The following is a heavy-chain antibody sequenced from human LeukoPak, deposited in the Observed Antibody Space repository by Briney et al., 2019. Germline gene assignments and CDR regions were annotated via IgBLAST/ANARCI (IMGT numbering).Heavy chain of an antibody. CDR1: GNTFSSYS. CDR3: ARDLFCTYGVCPV. D-gene: IGHD2-8*01. J-gene: IGHJ6*02. CDR2: ISRNSRYI. Sequence: GGSLRLSCAASGNTFSSYSMNWVRQAPGKGLEWVSSISRNSRYIYYADSVKGRFTISRDDAKNSLFLQMNSLRAEDTAVYYCARDLFCTYGVCPVWGQGTTVTVSS. V-gene: IGHV3-21*01.